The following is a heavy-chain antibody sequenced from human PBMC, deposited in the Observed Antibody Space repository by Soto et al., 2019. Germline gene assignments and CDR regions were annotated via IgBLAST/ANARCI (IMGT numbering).Heavy chain of an antibody. V-gene: IGHV1-18*01. CDR2: ISTNNGDT. J-gene: IGHJ6*02. Sequence: ASVKVSCKASGYTFTRSGISWVRQAPGQGLEWMGWISTNNGDTNYAQTFQGRVTMTTDTPTSTVHMEVRRLRSDDTAVYYCAREGVAPYYYYGMDVWGQGTPVTVSS. D-gene: IGHD5-12*01. CDR3: AREGVAPYYYYGMDV. CDR1: GYTFTRSG.